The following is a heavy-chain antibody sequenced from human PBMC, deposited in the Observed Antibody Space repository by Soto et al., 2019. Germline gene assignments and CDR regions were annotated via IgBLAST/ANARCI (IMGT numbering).Heavy chain of an antibody. CDR1: GGSINDYY. J-gene: IGHJ4*02. CDR3: VREARKTTHYFFDY. Sequence: SETLSLTCTVSGGSINDYYCTWIRQSPGKELEWIGYIYYNGNTNYNPSLNSRVTISADTSKNQFSLTLTSVTAADSAVYYCVREARKTTHYFFDYWGQGTLVTVSS. V-gene: IGHV4-59*13. CDR2: IYYNGNT. D-gene: IGHD1-1*01.